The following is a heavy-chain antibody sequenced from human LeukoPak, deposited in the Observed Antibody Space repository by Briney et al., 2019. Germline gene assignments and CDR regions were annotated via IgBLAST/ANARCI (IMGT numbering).Heavy chain of an antibody. CDR1: GGSISSGGYY. J-gene: IGHJ5*02. V-gene: IGHV4-31*03. CDR3: ARVGPYGSGIDRWFDP. Sequence: SQTLSLTCTVSGGSISSGGYYWSWIRQHPGKGLEWIGYIYYSGSTYYNPSLKSRVTISVDTSKNQFSLKLSSVTAADTAVYYCARVGPYGSGIDRWFDPWGQGTLVTVSS. CDR2: IYYSGST. D-gene: IGHD3-10*01.